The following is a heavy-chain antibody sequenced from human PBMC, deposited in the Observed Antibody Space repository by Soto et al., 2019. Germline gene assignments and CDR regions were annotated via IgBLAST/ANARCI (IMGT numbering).Heavy chain of an antibody. Sequence: QVQLVESGGGVVQPGRSLRLSCAASGFTFSSYGMHWVRQAPGKGLEWVAVIWYDGSNKYYADSVKGRFTISGDNSKNTLYLQMNSLRAEDTAVYYCARVSPAYDAFDIWGQGTMVTVSS. J-gene: IGHJ3*02. CDR1: GFTFSSYG. CDR2: IWYDGSNK. V-gene: IGHV3-33*01. CDR3: ARVSPAYDAFDI. D-gene: IGHD2-2*01.